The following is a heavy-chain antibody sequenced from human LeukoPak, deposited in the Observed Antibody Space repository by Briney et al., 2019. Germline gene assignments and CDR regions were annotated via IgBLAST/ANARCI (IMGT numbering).Heavy chain of an antibody. CDR3: ARGVRYFDWLRDYYYYGMDV. D-gene: IGHD3-9*01. Sequence: GASVKVSCKASGYTFTSYYMHWVRQAPGQGLEWMGIINPSGGSTSYAQKFQGRVTMTRDTSTSTVYMELSSLRSEDTAVYYCARGVRYFDWLRDYYYYGMDVWGQGTTVTVSS. J-gene: IGHJ6*02. CDR2: INPSGGST. V-gene: IGHV1-46*01. CDR1: GYTFTSYY.